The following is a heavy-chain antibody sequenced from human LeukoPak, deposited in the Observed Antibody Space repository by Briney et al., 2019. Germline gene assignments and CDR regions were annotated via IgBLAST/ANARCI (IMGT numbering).Heavy chain of an antibody. CDR3: ARTTVGPYGSQTYYYYYMDV. D-gene: IGHD1-26*01. Sequence: SETLSLTCTVSGVSITSGTYYWTWIRQPAGKGLEWIGRVYTSGTSTYNPSLRRRLTISADTSKNQFSLKLSSVTAADTGVYYCARTTVGPYGSQTYYYYYMDVWGRGTTVTVSS. V-gene: IGHV4-61*02. J-gene: IGHJ6*03. CDR1: GVSITSGTYY. CDR2: VYTSGTS.